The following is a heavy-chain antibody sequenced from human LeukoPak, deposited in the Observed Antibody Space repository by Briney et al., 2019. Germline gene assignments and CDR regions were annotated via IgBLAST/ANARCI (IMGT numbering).Heavy chain of an antibody. J-gene: IGHJ3*01. CDR2: ISPYDDDP. Sequence: ASVKVSCKASGYSFTNFGITWVRQAPGQGLEWMGWISPYDDDPTYAQMFQGRLTMTADTSTSTAYMELRGLRSDDTAMYYCAKVHPQIIAGSGGVVFDFGGKGTMVTVFS. D-gene: IGHD3-16*01. V-gene: IGHV1-18*01. CDR3: AKVHPQIIAGSGGVVFDF. CDR1: GYSFTNFG.